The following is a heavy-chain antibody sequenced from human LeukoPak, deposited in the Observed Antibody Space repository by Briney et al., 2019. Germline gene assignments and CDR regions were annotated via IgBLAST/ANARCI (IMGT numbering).Heavy chain of an antibody. CDR2: ISGSGDST. J-gene: IGHJ4*02. CDR3: AKSWEYYFDSSGYYHTPFYFDY. CDR1: GFRFSDYT. D-gene: IGHD3-22*01. Sequence: GGSLRLSCAASGFRFSDYTMTWVRQAPGRGLEWVSAISGSGDSTYFAASVKGRSTISRDNSKNTLYLSMHGLRPEDTAVYYCAKSWEYYFDSSGYYHTPFYFDYWGQGTLVTVSS. V-gene: IGHV3-23*01.